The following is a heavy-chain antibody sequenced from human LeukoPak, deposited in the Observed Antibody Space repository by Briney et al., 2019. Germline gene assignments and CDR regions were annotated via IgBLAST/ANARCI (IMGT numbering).Heavy chain of an antibody. J-gene: IGHJ4*02. CDR3: AINLNYGDSLSFDY. CDR2: ISGSGGST. V-gene: IGHV3-23*01. D-gene: IGHD4-17*01. Sequence: GSLRLSCAASGFTFSSYAMSWVRQAPGKGLEWVSAISGSGGSTYYADSVKGRFTISRDNSKNTLYLQMNSLRAEDTAVYYCAINLNYGDSLSFDYWGQGTLVTVSS. CDR1: GFTFSSYA.